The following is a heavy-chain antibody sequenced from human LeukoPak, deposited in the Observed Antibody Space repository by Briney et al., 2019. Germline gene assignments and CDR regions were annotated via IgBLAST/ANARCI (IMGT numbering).Heavy chain of an antibody. CDR2: ISGSSSSI. CDR1: GFTFSNYG. J-gene: IGHJ4*02. Sequence: PGVSLRLSCVASGFTFSNYGMNWVRQAPGKGLEWVSSISGSSSSIYYADSVKGRFTISRDNAKNSLYLQMNSLRAEDTAVYYCARDTSGWGYFDYWGQGTLVTVSS. V-gene: IGHV3-21*01. D-gene: IGHD6-19*01. CDR3: ARDTSGWGYFDY.